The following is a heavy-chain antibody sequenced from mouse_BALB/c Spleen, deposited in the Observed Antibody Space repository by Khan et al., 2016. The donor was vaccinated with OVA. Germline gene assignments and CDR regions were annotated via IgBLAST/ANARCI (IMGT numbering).Heavy chain of an antibody. D-gene: IGHD1-1*01. CDR3: ARPHYCSYTLDR. CDR2: INTYTGEP. J-gene: IGHJ4*01. CDR1: GYTFTNYG. V-gene: IGHV9-3-1*01. Sequence: QIQLVQSGPELKKPGETVKISCKASGYTFTNYGMNWVKQSPGKALKWMGWINTYTGEPSYADDFKGRFAFSLETSAKTAYLQINNLKNEDTATYFCARPHYCSYTLDRWGQGTTVTVSS.